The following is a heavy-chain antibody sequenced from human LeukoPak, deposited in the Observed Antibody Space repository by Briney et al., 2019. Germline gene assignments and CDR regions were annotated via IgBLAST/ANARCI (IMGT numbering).Heavy chain of an antibody. J-gene: IGHJ6*03. Sequence: SETLSLTCTVSGGSISSSSYYWGWIRQPPGKGLEWIGSIYYSGSTYYNPSLKSRVTISVDTSKNQFSLKLSSVTAADAAVYYCARATRGYYYDSSGYYLPYYYYYMDVWGKGTTVTVSS. V-gene: IGHV4-39*07. CDR2: IYYSGST. CDR3: ARATRGYYYDSSGYYLPYYYYYMDV. CDR1: GGSISSSSYY. D-gene: IGHD3-22*01.